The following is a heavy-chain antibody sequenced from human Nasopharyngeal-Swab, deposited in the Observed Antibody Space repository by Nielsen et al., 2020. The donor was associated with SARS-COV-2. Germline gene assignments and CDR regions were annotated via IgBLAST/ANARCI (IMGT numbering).Heavy chain of an antibody. CDR2: ISWNSGSI. V-gene: IGHV3-9*01. CDR1: GFTFDDYA. J-gene: IGHJ6*02. D-gene: IGHD4-17*01. Sequence: LKISCAASGFTFDDYAMHWVRQAPGKGLEWVSGISWNSGSIGYADSVKGRFTISRDNAKNSLYLQMNSLRTEDTALYFCAKDADGDQGFFLKSRYYYYGMDVWGQGTTVTVSS. CDR3: AKDADGDQGFFLKSRYYYYGMDV.